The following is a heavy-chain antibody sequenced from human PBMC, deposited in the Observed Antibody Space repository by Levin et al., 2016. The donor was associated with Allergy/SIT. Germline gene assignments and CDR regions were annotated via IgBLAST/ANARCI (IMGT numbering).Heavy chain of an antibody. J-gene: IGHJ4*02. CDR3: ARGRVSGWNDEPYFDS. CDR2: ISQSGRI. Sequence: SETLSSPALSLVAPSAVVVTPGIGSGRHQGRAWSGLGYISQSGRISYNLSLKGRVTISVDTSRNQFSLKLSSVTAADTAVYYCARGRVSGWNDEPYFDSWGQGSLVTVSS. V-gene: IGHV4-30-2*01. D-gene: IGHD1-1*01. CDR1: VAPSAVVVTP.